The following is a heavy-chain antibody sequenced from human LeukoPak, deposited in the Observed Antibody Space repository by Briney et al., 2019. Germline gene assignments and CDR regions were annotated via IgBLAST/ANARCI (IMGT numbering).Heavy chain of an antibody. CDR3: ARSLYEYYYDSSGYFLPDY. CDR2: FDPEDGET. J-gene: IGHJ4*02. CDR1: GYTLTELS. Sequence: GASVKVSCKVSGYTLTELSMHWVRQAPGKGLEWMGGFDPEDGETIYAQKFQGGVTMTEDTSTDTAYMELRSLRSDDTAVYYCARSLYEYYYDSSGYFLPDYWGQGTLVTVSS. D-gene: IGHD3-22*01. V-gene: IGHV1-24*01.